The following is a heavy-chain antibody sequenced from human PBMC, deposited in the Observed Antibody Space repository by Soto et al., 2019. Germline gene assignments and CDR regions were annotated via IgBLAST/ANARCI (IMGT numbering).Heavy chain of an antibody. D-gene: IGHD4-17*01. J-gene: IGHJ4*02. CDR1: GGSISSYY. CDR3: ARDYGGNSDY. Sequence: QVQLQESGPGLVKPSETLSLTCTVSGGSISSYYWSWIRQPPGKGLEWIGYIYYSGSTNYNPSLKSRVTTSVDTSKNQFSLKLSSVTAADTAVYYCARDYGGNSDYWGQGTLVTVSS. V-gene: IGHV4-59*01. CDR2: IYYSGST.